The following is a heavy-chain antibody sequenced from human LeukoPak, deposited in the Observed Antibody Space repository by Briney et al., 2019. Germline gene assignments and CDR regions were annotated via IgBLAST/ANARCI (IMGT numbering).Heavy chain of an antibody. D-gene: IGHD1-26*01. J-gene: IGHJ4*02. Sequence: PSETLSLTCTVSGGSISSSSYYWGWIRQPLGKGLEWIGSIYYSGSTYYSPSLKSRVTISVDTSKNQFSLKLSSVTAADTAVYYCARLVGATIDYWGQGTLVTVSS. CDR3: ARLVGATIDY. CDR1: GGSISSSSYY. CDR2: IYYSGST. V-gene: IGHV4-39*07.